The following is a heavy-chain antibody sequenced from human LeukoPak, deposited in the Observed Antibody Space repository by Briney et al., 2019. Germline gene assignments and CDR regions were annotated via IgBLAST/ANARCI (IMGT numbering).Heavy chain of an antibody. CDR1: GGSISSNY. J-gene: IGHJ5*02. V-gene: IGHV4-59*01. CDR3: ARENGSGSLQWFDP. Sequence: PSETLSLTCTVSGGSISSNYWSWIRQPPGKGLEWIGYVFYSGSTKYSPYLRGRVTITVDTSKNQFSLKLSSVTAADTAVYFCARENGSGSLQWFDPWGQGTLVTVSS. CDR2: VFYSGST. D-gene: IGHD3-10*01.